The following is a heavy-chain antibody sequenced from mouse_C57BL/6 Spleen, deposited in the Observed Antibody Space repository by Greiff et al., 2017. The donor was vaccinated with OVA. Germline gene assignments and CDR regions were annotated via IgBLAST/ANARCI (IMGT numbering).Heavy chain of an antibody. Sequence: QVQLQQPGAELVRPGTSVKLSCKASGYSFTSYWMHWVKQRPGQGLEWIGVIDPSDSYTNYNPKFTGKATLTVNPSCTTAYMQLSSLTSEYSAVYYGARSDGSSYYAMDYWGQGTSVTVSS. CDR3: ARSDGSSYYAMDY. CDR2: IDPSDSYT. CDR1: GYSFTSYW. V-gene: IGHV1-59*01. D-gene: IGHD1-1*01. J-gene: IGHJ4*01.